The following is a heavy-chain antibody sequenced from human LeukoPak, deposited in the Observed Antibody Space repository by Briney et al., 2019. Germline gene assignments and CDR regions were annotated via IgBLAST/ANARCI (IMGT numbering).Heavy chain of an antibody. D-gene: IGHD1-26*01. V-gene: IGHV4-34*01. CDR1: GGSFSGYY. CDR2: INHSGST. J-gene: IGHJ6*02. Sequence: SETLSLTCAIYGGSFSGYYWSWIRQPPGKGLEWIGEINHSGSTNYNPSLKSRVTISVDTSKNQFSLKLTSVTAADTAVHYCARIVGAHYGMDVWGQGTTVTVSS. CDR3: ARIVGAHYGMDV.